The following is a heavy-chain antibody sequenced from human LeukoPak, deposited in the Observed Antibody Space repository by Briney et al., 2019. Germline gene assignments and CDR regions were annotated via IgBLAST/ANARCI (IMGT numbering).Heavy chain of an antibody. CDR1: GFTFSSYS. CDR3: ARDTPTPGITGTTRVG. Sequence: GGSLRLSCAASGFTFSSYSMNWVRQAPGKGLEWVAVISYDGSNKYYADSVKGRFTISRDNSKNTLYLQMNSLRAEDTAVYYCARDTPTPGITGTTRVGXXQGTLVTVSS. V-gene: IGHV3-30*03. D-gene: IGHD1-20*01. J-gene: IGHJ4*02. CDR2: ISYDGSNK.